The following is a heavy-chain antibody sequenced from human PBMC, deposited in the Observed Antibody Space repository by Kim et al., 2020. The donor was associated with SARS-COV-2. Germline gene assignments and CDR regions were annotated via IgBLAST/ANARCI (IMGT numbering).Heavy chain of an antibody. Sequence: GESLKISCKGSGYNFTSYWISWVRQMPGKGLEWMGRIDPSDSYTNYSPSFQGHVTISADKSISTAYLQWSSLKASDTAMYYCAAERITMVRGVISHDAFDIWGQGTMVTVSS. J-gene: IGHJ3*02. CDR1: GYNFTSYW. D-gene: IGHD3-10*01. CDR2: IDPSDSYT. V-gene: IGHV5-10-1*01. CDR3: AAERITMVRGVISHDAFDI.